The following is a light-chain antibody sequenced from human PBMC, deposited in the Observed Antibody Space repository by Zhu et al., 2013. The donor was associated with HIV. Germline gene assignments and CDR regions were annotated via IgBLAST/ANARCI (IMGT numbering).Light chain of an antibody. CDR2: GAS. CDR1: QSVSSSY. J-gene: IGKJ5*01. CDR3: QQYGDSPVT. V-gene: IGKV3-20*01. Sequence: EIVLTQSPGTLSLSPGERATLSCRASQSVSSSYLAWYQQKPGQAPRLVIHGASRRATGISDRISGSGSGTDFTLTFSSLRPEDFAVYYCQQYGDSPVTFGQGTRLE.